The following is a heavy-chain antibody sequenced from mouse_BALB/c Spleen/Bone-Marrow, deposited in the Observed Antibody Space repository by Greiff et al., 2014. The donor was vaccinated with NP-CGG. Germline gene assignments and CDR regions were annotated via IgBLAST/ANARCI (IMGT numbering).Heavy chain of an antibody. D-gene: IGHD1-1*01. V-gene: IGHV14-3*02. Sequence: EVKLQESWAELVKPGASVKLSCTASGFNIKDTYMHWVKQRPEQGLEWIGRIDPANGNTKYDPKFQGKATITADTSSNTAYLQLSSLTSEDTAVYYCATYYYGSSWGFAYWGQGTLVTVSA. CDR3: ATYYYGSSWGFAY. J-gene: IGHJ3*01. CDR1: GFNIKDTY. CDR2: IDPANGNT.